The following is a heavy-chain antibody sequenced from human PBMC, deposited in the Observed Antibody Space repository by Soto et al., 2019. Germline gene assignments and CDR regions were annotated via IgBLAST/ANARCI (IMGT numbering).Heavy chain of an antibody. Sequence: EVQLVESGGGLVQPGGSLRLSCAASGFTFSSYSMNWVRQAPGKGLEWVSYISSSSSTIYYADSVKGRFTISRDNAKNSLYLQMNSLRAEDTAVYYCARGYYYCSAYWGQGTLVTVSS. CDR1: GFTFSSYS. V-gene: IGHV3-48*01. CDR3: ARGYYYCSAY. J-gene: IGHJ4*02. CDR2: ISSSSSTI. D-gene: IGHD3-10*01.